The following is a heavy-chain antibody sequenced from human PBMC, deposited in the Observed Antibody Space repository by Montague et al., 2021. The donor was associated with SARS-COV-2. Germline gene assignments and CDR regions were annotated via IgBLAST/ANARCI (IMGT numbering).Heavy chain of an antibody. V-gene: IGHV4-38-2*02. CDR3: ARGVVGPTVLFLEY. CDR1: NYSVSSGYY. Sequence: SETLSLTCTVANYSVSSGYYWGWIRQFPGKGLEWIGFKFHSGSTYYNPSLQSRVITSVDTSKNQDSLKLRSVSAADTAVYYCARGVVGPTVLFLEYWGQGILVAVSS. D-gene: IGHD1-26*01. CDR2: KFHSGST. J-gene: IGHJ4*02.